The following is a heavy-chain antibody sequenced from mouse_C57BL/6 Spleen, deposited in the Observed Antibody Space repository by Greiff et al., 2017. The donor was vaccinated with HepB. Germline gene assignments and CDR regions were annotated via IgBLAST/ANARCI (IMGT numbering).Heavy chain of an antibody. CDR3: ARLGYYAMDY. V-gene: IGHV1-82*01. CDR1: GYAFSSSW. J-gene: IGHJ4*01. Sequence: VQLQESGPELVKPGDSVKISCKASGYAFSSSWLNWVKQRSGKGLVWIGRSYPGDGDTNYNGKFNGKATLTADKSSSTAYMQLSSLASEDSAVYFCARLGYYAMDYWGQGTSVTVSS. CDR2: SYPGDGDT.